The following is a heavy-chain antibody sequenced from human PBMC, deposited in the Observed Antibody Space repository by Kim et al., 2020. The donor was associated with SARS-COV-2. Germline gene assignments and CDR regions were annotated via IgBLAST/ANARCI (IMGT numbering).Heavy chain of an antibody. V-gene: IGHV4-34*01. J-gene: IGHJ4*02. D-gene: IGHD4-17*01. Sequence: SLRSRVTISVDTSKNQYTRKLSSVTAADTDVYYCARAGPYGDYFYYFDYWGQGTLVTVSS. CDR3: ARAGPYGDYFYYFDY.